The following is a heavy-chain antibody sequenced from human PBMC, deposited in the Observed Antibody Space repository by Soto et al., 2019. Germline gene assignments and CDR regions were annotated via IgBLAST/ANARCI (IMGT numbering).Heavy chain of an antibody. V-gene: IGHV3-23*01. CDR1: GFTFSSYA. D-gene: IGHD6-13*01. J-gene: IGHJ4*02. CDR2: ISGSGDST. Sequence: GGSLRLSCAASGFTFSSYAMSWVRQAPGKGLEWVSVISGSGDSTYYADSVKGRFTISRDNSKNTLYLQMNSLRAEDTAVYYCARRGPGTYFDYWGQGILVTVSS. CDR3: ARRGPGTYFDY.